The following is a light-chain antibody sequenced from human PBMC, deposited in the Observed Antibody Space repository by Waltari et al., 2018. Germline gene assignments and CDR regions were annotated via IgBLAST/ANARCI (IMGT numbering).Light chain of an antibody. CDR3: AAWDDSLNGPV. CDR1: SSNIGSNI. CDR2: SNN. Sequence: QSVLTQPPSASGTPGQRVTISCPGSSSNIGSNIVNWYQQLPGTAPKLLIYSNNQRPSGVPDRFSGSKSGTSASLAISGLQSEDEADYYCAAWDDSLNGPVFGGGTKLTVL. J-gene: IGLJ2*01. V-gene: IGLV1-44*01.